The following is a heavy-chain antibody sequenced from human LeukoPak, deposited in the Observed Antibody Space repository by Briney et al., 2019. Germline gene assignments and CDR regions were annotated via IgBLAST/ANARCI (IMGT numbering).Heavy chain of an antibody. Sequence: KPSQTLSLTXTVSGGSISSGSYYWSWIRQPAGKGLEWIGRIYTSGSTNYNPSLKSRVAISVDTSKSQFSLKLSSVTAADTAVYYCASWDYGGNFNYWGQGTLVTVSS. CDR2: IYTSGST. D-gene: IGHD4-23*01. CDR1: GGSISSGSYY. CDR3: ASWDYGGNFNY. V-gene: IGHV4-61*02. J-gene: IGHJ4*02.